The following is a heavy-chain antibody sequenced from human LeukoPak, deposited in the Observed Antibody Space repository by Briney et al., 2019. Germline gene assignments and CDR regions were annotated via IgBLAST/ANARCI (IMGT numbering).Heavy chain of an antibody. CDR2: VNHGGST. J-gene: IGHJ3*02. CDR1: GGSSSGCH. V-gene: IGHV4-34*01. Sequence: SETLSLTCAVYGGSSSGCHWSWIRQTPEKGLEWIGEVNHGGSTHYNPSLKSRVTVSVDTSKNQFSLNLNSVTAADTAVYYCARRPDGFDIWGQGTMVTVSS. CDR3: ARRPDGFDI.